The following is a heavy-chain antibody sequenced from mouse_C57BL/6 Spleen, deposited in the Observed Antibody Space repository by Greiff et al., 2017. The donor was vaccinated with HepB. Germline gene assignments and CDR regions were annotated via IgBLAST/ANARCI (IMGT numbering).Heavy chain of an antibody. D-gene: IGHD2-3*01. CDR2: ISSGGDYI. J-gene: IGHJ3*01. Sequence: EVQLQQSGEGLVKPGGSLKLSCAASGFTFSSYAMSWVRQTPEKRLEWVAYISSGGDYIYYADTVKGRFTISRDNARNTLYLQMSSLKSEDTAMYYCTRADGYLFAYWGQGTLVTVSA. V-gene: IGHV5-9-1*02. CDR1: GFTFSSYA. CDR3: TRADGYLFAY.